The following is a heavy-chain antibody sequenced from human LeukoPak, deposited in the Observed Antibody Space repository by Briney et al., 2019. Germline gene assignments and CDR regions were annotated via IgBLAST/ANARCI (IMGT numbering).Heavy chain of an antibody. Sequence: ASVKISCKVSGYTFTDYFIHWVQQAPGKGFEWMGLVDPEDGQTIYAQKIQGRITMTADSSTETVFMELRSLGSADTAVYYCATGFKAVYCSGSSNEVSGYWGQGTLVTVSS. CDR2: VDPEDGQT. J-gene: IGHJ4*02. CDR3: ATGFKAVYCSGSSNEVSGY. D-gene: IGHD2-15*01. CDR1: GYTFTDYF. V-gene: IGHV1-69-2*01.